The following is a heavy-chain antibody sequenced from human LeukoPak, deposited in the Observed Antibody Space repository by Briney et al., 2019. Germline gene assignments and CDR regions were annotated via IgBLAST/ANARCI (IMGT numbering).Heavy chain of an antibody. J-gene: IGHJ4*02. Sequence: PSETLSLTCTVSGGSISSGSYYWSWIRQPAGKGLEWIGRIYTSGSTHYNPSLKSRVTISVDTSKNQFSLKLSSVTAADTAVYYCARTRVGATTDYWGQGTLVTVSS. CDR1: GGSISSGSYY. CDR3: ARTRVGATTDY. CDR2: IYTSGST. V-gene: IGHV4-61*02. D-gene: IGHD1-26*01.